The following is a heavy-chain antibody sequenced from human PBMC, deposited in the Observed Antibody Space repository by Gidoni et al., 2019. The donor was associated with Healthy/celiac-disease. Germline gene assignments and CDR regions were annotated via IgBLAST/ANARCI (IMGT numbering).Heavy chain of an antibody. V-gene: IGHV3-48*03. CDR1: GFTFSSYE. J-gene: IGHJ3*02. CDR3: AYYRDCSGGSCYGDAFDI. D-gene: IGHD2-15*01. CDR2: ISSSGSTI. Sequence: EVQLVESGGGLVQPGGSLRLSFAASGFTFSSYEMNWVRQAPGKGLEWVSYISSSGSTIYYADSVKGRFTISRDNAKNSLYLQMNSLRAEDTAVYYCAYYRDCSGGSCYGDAFDIWGQGTMVTVSS.